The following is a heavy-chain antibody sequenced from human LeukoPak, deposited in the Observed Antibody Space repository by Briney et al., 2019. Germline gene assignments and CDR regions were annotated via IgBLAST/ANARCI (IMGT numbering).Heavy chain of an antibody. CDR1: GFTFSDHY. CDR2: MRQDGGEI. D-gene: IGHD2-8*01. Sequence: PGGSLRLSCAASGFTFSDHYMSWVRQAPGKGLEWVATMRQDGGEIYYVDSVRGRFTISRDNAKNSLYLQMNSLRAEDTAMYYCARIMDLLGVHFDFWGQGTLVTVSS. V-gene: IGHV3-7*01. CDR3: ARIMDLLGVHFDF. J-gene: IGHJ4*02.